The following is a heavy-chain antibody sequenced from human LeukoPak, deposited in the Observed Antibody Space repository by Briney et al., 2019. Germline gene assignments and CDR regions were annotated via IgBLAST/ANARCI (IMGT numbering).Heavy chain of an antibody. D-gene: IGHD3-3*01. CDR1: GFTFSDSA. CDR2: ISSSSSYI. Sequence: GGSLKLSCAASGFTFSDSAIHWVRQAPGKGLEWVSSISSSSSYIYYADSVKGRFTISRDNAKNSLYLQMNSLRAEDTAVYYCARAVLRFSPGGMDVWGQGTTVTVSS. V-gene: IGHV3-21*01. CDR3: ARAVLRFSPGGMDV. J-gene: IGHJ6*02.